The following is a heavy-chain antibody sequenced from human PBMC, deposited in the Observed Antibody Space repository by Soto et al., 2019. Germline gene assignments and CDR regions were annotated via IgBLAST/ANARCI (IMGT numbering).Heavy chain of an antibody. D-gene: IGHD2-21*02. V-gene: IGHV3-30*18. CDR3: AKALGIVVVTALTQV. J-gene: IGHJ4*02. Sequence: QVQLVESGGGVVQPGRSLRLSCAACGFTFSSYGVQWVRQAPGKGLEWVAVISYDGSNKYYADSVKGRFTISRDNSKNTLYLQMNSLRAEDTAVYYCAKALGIVVVTALTQVWGQGTLVTVSS. CDR2: ISYDGSNK. CDR1: GFTFSSYG.